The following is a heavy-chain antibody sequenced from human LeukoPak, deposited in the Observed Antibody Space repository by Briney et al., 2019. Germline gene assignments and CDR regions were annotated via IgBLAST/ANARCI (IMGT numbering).Heavy chain of an antibody. CDR3: ARDATSTSSGWYGNDY. J-gene: IGHJ4*02. CDR2: INPNSGGT. Sequence: ASVKVSCKASGYTLTGYYMHWVRQAPGQGLEWMGWINPNSGGTNYAQKFQGRVTMTRDTSISTAYMELSRLRSDDTAVYYCARDATSTSSGWYGNDYWGQGTLVTVSS. CDR1: GYTLTGYY. D-gene: IGHD6-19*01. V-gene: IGHV1-2*02.